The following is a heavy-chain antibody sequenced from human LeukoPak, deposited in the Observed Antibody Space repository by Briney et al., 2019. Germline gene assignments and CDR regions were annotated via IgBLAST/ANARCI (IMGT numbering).Heavy chain of an antibody. CDR3: ARRGYYYDSSGYYYGWFDP. CDR1: GYSFTSYW. V-gene: IGHV5-51*03. Sequence: GESVKISCKGSGYSFTSYWIGWVRQMPGKGLEWMGIIYPGDSDTRYSPSFQGQVTISADKSISTAYLQWSSLKASDTAMYYCARRGYYYDSSGYYYGWFDPWGQGTLVTVSS. J-gene: IGHJ5*02. CDR2: IYPGDSDT. D-gene: IGHD3-22*01.